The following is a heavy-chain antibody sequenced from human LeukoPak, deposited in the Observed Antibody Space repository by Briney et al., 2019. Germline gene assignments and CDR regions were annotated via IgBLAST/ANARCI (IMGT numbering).Heavy chain of an antibody. Sequence: SQTLSLTCAVSGDSISSNRGAWNWIRQSPSRGLEWLGRTYYRSNLYNDYAVSVKSRIIINTDTSKNQFSLQLNSVTPEDTSVYYCASEKVTGTHSFDYWSQGTLVTVSS. CDR3: ASEKVTGTHSFDY. CDR1: GDSISSNRGA. D-gene: IGHD6-19*01. J-gene: IGHJ4*02. V-gene: IGHV6-1*01. CDR2: TYYRSNLYN.